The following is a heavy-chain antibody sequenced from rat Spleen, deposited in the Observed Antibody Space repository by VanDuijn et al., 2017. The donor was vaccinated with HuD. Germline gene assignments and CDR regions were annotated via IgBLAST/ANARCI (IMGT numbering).Heavy chain of an antibody. CDR1: GYTFTSYD. Sequence: QVQLQQSGAELAKPGSSVKISCKASGYTFTSYDISWIKQTTGQGLEYIGYINTGSGGTYYNEKVKGKATLTVDKSSSTAFMQLSSLTPEDTAVYYCARSITIAARNWFAYWGQGTLVTVSS. CDR2: INTGSGGT. D-gene: IGHD1-2*01. CDR3: ARSITIAARNWFAY. V-gene: IGHV1-57*01. J-gene: IGHJ3*01.